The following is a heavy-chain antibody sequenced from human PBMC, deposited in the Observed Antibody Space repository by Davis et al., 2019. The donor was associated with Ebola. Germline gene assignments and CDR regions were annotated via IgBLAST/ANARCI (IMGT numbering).Heavy chain of an antibody. D-gene: IGHD2-2*01. V-gene: IGHV1-18*01. J-gene: IGHJ4*02. CDR2: LSGYNDNT. CDR1: GYTSTFFG. CDR3: ARVVPGDIVVIPDAFDY. Sequence: ASVKVSCKTSGYTSTFFGITWVRQAPGQGLEWMGWLSGYNDNTNYAQKFQGRLTMTADKTTTTAYMELTNLRSDDTAIYYCARVVPGDIVVIPDAFDYWGQGTLVTVSS.